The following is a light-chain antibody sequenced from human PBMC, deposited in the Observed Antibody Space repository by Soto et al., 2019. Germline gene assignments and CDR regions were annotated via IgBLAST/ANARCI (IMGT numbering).Light chain of an antibody. CDR3: SSYTSSSTYV. Sequence: QSSLTQPAPVSESPKQSITISCAGTSSDSGGYNYVYWYTQHRNQAPKLMIYGVTNWRAGVSDRFSGSESGNTAFLTISVLQAEDEADYYCSSYTSSSTYVFGTGTKV. V-gene: IGLV2-14*01. CDR1: SSDSGGYNY. J-gene: IGLJ1*01. CDR2: GVT.